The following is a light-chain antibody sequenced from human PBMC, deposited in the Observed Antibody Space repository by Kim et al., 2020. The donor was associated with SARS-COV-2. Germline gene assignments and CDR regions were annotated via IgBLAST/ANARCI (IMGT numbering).Light chain of an antibody. CDR1: KLGDKY. V-gene: IGLV3-1*01. CDR3: QAWDSSTSV. CDR2: QDS. J-gene: IGLJ2*01. Sequence: SYELTQPPSVSVSPGQTVTITCSGDKLGDKYASWYQQKPGQSPVLVIYQDSKRPSGIPERFSGSNSGNTATLIISGTQAMDEADYYCQAWDSSTSVFGGGTQLTVL.